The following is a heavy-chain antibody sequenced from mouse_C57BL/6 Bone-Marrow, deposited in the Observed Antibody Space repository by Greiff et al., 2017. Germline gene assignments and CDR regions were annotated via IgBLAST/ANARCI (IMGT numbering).Heavy chain of an antibody. V-gene: IGHV5-6*01. CDR1: GFTFSSYG. Sequence: EVQVVESGGDLVKPGGSLKLSCAASGFTFSSYGLSWVRQTPDQRLEWVATISSGGSYTYYPDTVKGRFTISSDNAENTLYLQISSLKSEATAMYYCARQVYYDYDPLAYWGQGTLVTVSA. CDR2: ISSGGSYT. CDR3: ARQVYYDYDPLAY. J-gene: IGHJ3*01. D-gene: IGHD2-4*01.